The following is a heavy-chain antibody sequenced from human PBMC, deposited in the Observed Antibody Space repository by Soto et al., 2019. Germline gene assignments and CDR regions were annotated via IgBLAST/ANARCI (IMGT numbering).Heavy chain of an antibody. Sequence: QVQLVQSGAEVKKPGSSVKVSCKASGGTFSSYAISWVRQAPGQGLEWMGGIIPIFGTANYAQKFQGRVTITADESTSTAYMELSSLRSEDTAVYYCAVRKRSNYPPLGLLNYGMDVWGQGTTFTVSS. CDR3: AVRKRSNYPPLGLLNYGMDV. CDR2: IIPIFGTA. J-gene: IGHJ6*02. V-gene: IGHV1-69*01. D-gene: IGHD4-4*01. CDR1: GGTFSSYA.